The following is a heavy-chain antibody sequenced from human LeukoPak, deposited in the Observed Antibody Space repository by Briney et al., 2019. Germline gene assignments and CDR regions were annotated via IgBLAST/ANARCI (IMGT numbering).Heavy chain of an antibody. J-gene: IGHJ4*02. CDR2: ISSSSSYI. Sequence: GGSLRLSCAASGFTFSSYSMNWVRQAPGKGLEWVSSISSSSSYIYYADSVKGRFTISRDNAKNSLYLQMNSLRADDTAVYYCAKEYTSPGPFDHWGQGTLVTVSS. D-gene: IGHD2-2*01. CDR1: GFTFSSYS. CDR3: AKEYTSPGPFDH. V-gene: IGHV3-21*04.